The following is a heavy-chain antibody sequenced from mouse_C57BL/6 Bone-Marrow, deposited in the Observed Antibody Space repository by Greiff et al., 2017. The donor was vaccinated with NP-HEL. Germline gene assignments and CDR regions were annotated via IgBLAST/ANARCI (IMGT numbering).Heavy chain of an antibody. Sequence: EVKLVESGGGLVKPGGSLKLSCAASGFTFSSYTMSWVRQTPEKRLEWVATISGGGGNTYYPDSVKGRFTISRDNAKNTLYLQMSSLRSEDTALYYCARHKDSNSLFDYWGQGTTLTVSS. CDR1: GFTFSSYT. CDR3: ARHKDSNSLFDY. D-gene: IGHD2-5*01. CDR2: ISGGGGNT. V-gene: IGHV5-9*01. J-gene: IGHJ2*01.